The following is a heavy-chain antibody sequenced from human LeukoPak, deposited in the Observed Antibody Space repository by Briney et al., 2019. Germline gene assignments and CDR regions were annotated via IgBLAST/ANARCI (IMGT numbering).Heavy chain of an antibody. CDR3: ASFLGEGCSSTSCYIASWFDP. CDR1: GGTFSSYA. CDR2: IIPIFGTA. Sequence: SVKVSCKASGGTFSSYAISWVRQAPGQGLEWMGGIIPIFGTANYAQKFQGRVTITADESTSTAYMELSSLRSEDTAVYYCASFLGEGCSSTSCYIASWFDPWSQGTLVTVSS. V-gene: IGHV1-69*01. D-gene: IGHD2-2*02. J-gene: IGHJ5*02.